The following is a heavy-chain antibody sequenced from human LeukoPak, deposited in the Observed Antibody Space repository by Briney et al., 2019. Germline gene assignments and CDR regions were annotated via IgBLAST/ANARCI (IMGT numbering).Heavy chain of an antibody. CDR1: GFIFSNYA. J-gene: IGHJ4*02. CDR2: ITGSGSNT. CDR3: AKWGDYDVLTGYYVSDY. V-gene: IGHV3-23*01. Sequence: GASRRLSCAASGFIFSNYAMSWVRQAPGKGLEWVSAITGSGSNTYYADSVKGRFTISRDNSKNTVFLQMNSLRAEDTAVYYCAKWGDYDVLTGYYVSDYWGQGTLVTVSS. D-gene: IGHD3-9*01.